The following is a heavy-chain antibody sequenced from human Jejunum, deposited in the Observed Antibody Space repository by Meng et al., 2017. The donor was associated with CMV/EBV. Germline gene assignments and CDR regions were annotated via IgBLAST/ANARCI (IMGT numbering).Heavy chain of an antibody. J-gene: IGHJ4*02. Sequence: FSSYEVTWVRQAPGKGLEWVSGISTSGETRNYADSVKGRFTISRDNSKNTLYLQMNDLRVEDTAVYYCAKDLLWTYDRTTPKHYWGQGTLVTVSS. V-gene: IGHV3-23*01. CDR2: ISTSGETR. D-gene: IGHD1-14*01. CDR1: FSSYE. CDR3: AKDLLWTYDRTTPKHY.